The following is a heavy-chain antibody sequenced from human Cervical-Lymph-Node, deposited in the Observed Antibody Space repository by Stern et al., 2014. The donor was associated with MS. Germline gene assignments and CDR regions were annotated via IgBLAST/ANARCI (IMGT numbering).Heavy chain of an antibody. J-gene: IGHJ4*02. V-gene: IGHV4-39*01. CDR3: ARTGDDFGDYSLSY. D-gene: IGHD4-17*01. CDR2: IYSSGST. Sequence: QVQLQESGPGLVKPSETLSLTCTVSGGSINTNNYYWGWIRQPPGKGLEWIGNIYSSGSTFYSPSLKSRVTMSVDTSKNPFSLNLSSMTAADTAVYYCARTGDDFGDYSLSYWGQGTLVTVS. CDR1: GGSINTNNYY.